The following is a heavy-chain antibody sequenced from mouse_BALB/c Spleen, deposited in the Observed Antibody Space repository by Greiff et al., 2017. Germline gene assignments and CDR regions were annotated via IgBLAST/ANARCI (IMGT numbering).Heavy chain of an antibody. J-gene: IGHJ4*01. V-gene: IGHV1S81*02. CDR2: INPSNGGT. CDR3: TRSYGSYYAMDY. D-gene: IGHD1-2*01. CDR1: GYTFTSYY. Sequence: QVQLQQSGAELVKPGASVKLSCKASGYTFTSYYMYWVKQRPGQGLEWIGEINPSNGGTNFNEKFKSKATLTVDKSSSTAYMQLSSLTSEDSAVYYCTRSYGSYYAMDYWGQGTSVTVAS.